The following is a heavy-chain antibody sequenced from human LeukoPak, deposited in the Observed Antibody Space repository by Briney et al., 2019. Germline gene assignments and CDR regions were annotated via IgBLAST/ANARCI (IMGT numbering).Heavy chain of an antibody. CDR3: AKDEDGKWFGGSGY. D-gene: IGHD3-10*01. Sequence: GGSLRLSCAASGFTFSSYGMHWVRQAPGKGLEWVAVISYDGSNKYYADFVKGRFTISRDNSKNTLYLQMNSLRAEDTAVYYCAKDEDGKWFGGSGYWGQGTLVTVSS. J-gene: IGHJ4*02. CDR1: GFTFSSYG. CDR2: ISYDGSNK. V-gene: IGHV3-30*18.